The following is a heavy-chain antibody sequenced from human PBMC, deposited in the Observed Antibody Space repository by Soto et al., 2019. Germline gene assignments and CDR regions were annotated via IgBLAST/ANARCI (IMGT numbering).Heavy chain of an antibody. V-gene: IGHV4-30-4*02. CDR3: ARDRLGWFDP. CDR1: GDSISSGDYY. CDR2: IYYSSTT. Sequence: SETLSLTCIVSGDSISSGDYYWSWIRQPPGKGLEWIGYIYYSSTTYYNPSLKSRVTISVDKSKNQFSLKLSSVTAADTAVYYCARDRLGWFDPWGQGTLVTVSS. J-gene: IGHJ5*02. D-gene: IGHD5-12*01.